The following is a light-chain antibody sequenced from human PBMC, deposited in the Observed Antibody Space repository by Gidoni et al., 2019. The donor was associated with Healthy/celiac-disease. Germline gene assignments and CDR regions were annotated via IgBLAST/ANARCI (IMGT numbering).Light chain of an antibody. V-gene: IGKV3-15*01. CDR3: QQYNNWPET. J-gene: IGKJ2*01. CDR2: GAS. Sequence: ELVMTPSPATLSVSPGERATLSCRASQSVSSNLAWYQQKPGQAPRLLIYGASTRATGIPARFSGSGSGTEFTLTISSLQSEDFAVYYCQQYNNWPETFGQGTKLEIK. CDR1: QSVSSN.